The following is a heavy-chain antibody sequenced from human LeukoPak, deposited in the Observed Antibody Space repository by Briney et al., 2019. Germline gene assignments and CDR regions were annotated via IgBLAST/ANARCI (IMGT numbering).Heavy chain of an antibody. Sequence: SETLSLTCTVSGYSISSGYYWSWIRQPPGKGLEWIGYIYYSGSTNYNPSLKSRVTISVDTSKNQFSLKLSSVTAADTAVYYCACSPPGDAFDIWGQGTMVTVSS. V-gene: IGHV4-61*01. CDR2: IYYSGST. CDR1: GYSISSGYY. D-gene: IGHD1-14*01. CDR3: ACSPPGDAFDI. J-gene: IGHJ3*02.